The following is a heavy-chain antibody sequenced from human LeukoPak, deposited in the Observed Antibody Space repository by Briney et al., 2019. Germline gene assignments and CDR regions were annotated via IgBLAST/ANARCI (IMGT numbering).Heavy chain of an antibody. Sequence: GESLKISCTASGYSFTNAWIGWVRQMPGKGLEWMGIFYPGDSDTRYSPSFQGQVNISADKSITTAYLQWSSLKASDTAMYYCARRGSGYYVDYWGQGTLVTVSS. J-gene: IGHJ4*02. CDR1: GYSFTNAW. V-gene: IGHV5-51*01. CDR2: FYPGDSDT. CDR3: ARRGSGYYVDY. D-gene: IGHD3-3*01.